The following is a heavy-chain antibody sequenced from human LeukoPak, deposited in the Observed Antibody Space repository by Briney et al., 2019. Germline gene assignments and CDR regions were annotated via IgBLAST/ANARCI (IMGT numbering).Heavy chain of an antibody. J-gene: IGHJ4*02. Sequence: GGSLRLSCAASGFTFSNYWMSWVRLAPGKGLEWEANIKQDGSEKYYVDSVEGRFTISRDNAKNLLSLQMNSLRAEDTAVYHCARGDYDFWSGKRLDYWGQGTLVTVSS. CDR3: ARGDYDFWSGKRLDY. D-gene: IGHD3-3*01. CDR2: IKQDGSEK. CDR1: GFTFSNYW. V-gene: IGHV3-7*01.